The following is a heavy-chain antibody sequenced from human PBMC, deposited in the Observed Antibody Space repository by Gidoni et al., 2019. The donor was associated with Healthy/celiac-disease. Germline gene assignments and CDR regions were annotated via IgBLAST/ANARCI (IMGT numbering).Heavy chain of an antibody. V-gene: IGHV3-30*18. CDR3: AKDGAAHVDIVATIGFDY. Sequence: QVQLVESGGGVVQPGRSLRLSCAASGFTFRSYGMHWVRQAPGKGLEWVAVISYDGSNKYYADSVKGRFTISRDNSKNTLYLQMNSLRAEDTAVYYCAKDGAAHVDIVATIGFDYWGQGTLVTVSS. CDR1: GFTFRSYG. J-gene: IGHJ4*02. D-gene: IGHD5-12*01. CDR2: ISYDGSNK.